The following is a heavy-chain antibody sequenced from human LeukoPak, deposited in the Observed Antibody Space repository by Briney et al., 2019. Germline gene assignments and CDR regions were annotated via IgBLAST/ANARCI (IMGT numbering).Heavy chain of an antibody. D-gene: IGHD3-9*01. J-gene: IGHJ6*02. CDR1: GYTFTGYY. Sequence: ASVKVSCKASGYTFTGYYMHWVRQAPGQGLEWMGWINPNSGGTNYAQKFQGRVTMTRDTSISTAYMELSRLRSDDTAVYYCARDLEIDYNKLRYFDWDYYYGMDVWGQGTTVTVSS. CDR3: ARDLEIDYNKLRYFDWDYYYGMDV. CDR2: INPNSGGT. V-gene: IGHV1-2*02.